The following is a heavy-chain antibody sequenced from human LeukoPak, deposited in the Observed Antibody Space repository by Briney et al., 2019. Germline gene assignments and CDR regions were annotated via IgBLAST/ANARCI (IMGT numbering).Heavy chain of an antibody. V-gene: IGHV3-23*01. CDR2: ISGSGGST. D-gene: IGHD1-26*01. CDR1: GFTFSSYA. Sequence: GGSLRLSCAASGFTFSSYAMSWVRQAPGKGLEWVSAISGSGGSTYYADSVKGRFTISRDNSKNTLYLQMNSLRAEDTAVYYCARDSGEWELLFDYWGQGTLVTVSS. CDR3: ARDSGEWELLFDY. J-gene: IGHJ4*02.